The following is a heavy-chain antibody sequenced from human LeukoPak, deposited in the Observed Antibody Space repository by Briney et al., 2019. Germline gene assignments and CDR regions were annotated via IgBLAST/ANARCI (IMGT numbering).Heavy chain of an antibody. Sequence: GGSLRLSCAASGFTFSYYGMNWVRQAPWKGLEWVSYISSSSSSIYNADSVKGRFTISRDNAKNSLYLQMNSLRVEDTAVYYCTRALRYSSATDYWGQGTLVTVSS. CDR2: ISSSSSSI. D-gene: IGHD6-25*01. J-gene: IGHJ4*02. CDR1: GFTFSYYG. CDR3: TRALRYSSATDY. V-gene: IGHV3-48*01.